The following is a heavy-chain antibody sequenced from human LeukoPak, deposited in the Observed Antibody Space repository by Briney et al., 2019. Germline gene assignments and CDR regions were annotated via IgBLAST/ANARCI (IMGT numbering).Heavy chain of an antibody. D-gene: IGHD3-10*01. CDR1: GGSISSYY. Sequence: SETLSLTCTVSGGSISSYYWSWIRQPPGKGLEWIGYIYYSGSTNYNPSLKSRVTISVDTSKNQFSLKLSSVTAADTAVYYCAREGRYYGSGSYYNWDNWFGPWGQGTLVTVSS. CDR3: AREGRYYGSGSYYNWDNWFGP. V-gene: IGHV4-59*01. J-gene: IGHJ5*02. CDR2: IYYSGST.